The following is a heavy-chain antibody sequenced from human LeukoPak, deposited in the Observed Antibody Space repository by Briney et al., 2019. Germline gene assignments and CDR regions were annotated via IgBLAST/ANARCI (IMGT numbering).Heavy chain of an antibody. D-gene: IGHD3-10*01. CDR1: GFSFCNAW. J-gene: IGHJ4*02. Sequence: PGGSLRLSCVVSGFSFCNAWITWVRQSPGKVLDWVGRIKSKTNGGTPDYAAPVKGRFTISRDDSKSTLYLQMNSLRAEDTAVYYCAKDKYGSGSWGIFDYWGQGTLVTVSS. V-gene: IGHV3-15*01. CDR3: AKDKYGSGSWGIFDY. CDR2: IKSKTNGGTP.